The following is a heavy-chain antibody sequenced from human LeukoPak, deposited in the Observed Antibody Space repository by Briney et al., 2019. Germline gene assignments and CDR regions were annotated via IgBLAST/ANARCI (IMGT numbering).Heavy chain of an antibody. J-gene: IGHJ4*02. V-gene: IGHV1-69*01. CDR2: IIPIFGTA. CDR1: GGTFSSYT. D-gene: IGHD6-19*01. CDR3: ARGGGGWYEYYFDY. Sequence: GASVKVSCKASGGTFSSYTINWVRQAPGQGLEWMGEIIPIFGTANYVQKFQGRVTITADESTSTAYMELSSLRSEDTAIYYCARGGGGWYEYYFDYWGQGTLVTVSS.